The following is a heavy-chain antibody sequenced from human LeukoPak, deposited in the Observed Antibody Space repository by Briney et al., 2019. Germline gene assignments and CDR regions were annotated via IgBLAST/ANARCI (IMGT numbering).Heavy chain of an antibody. J-gene: IGHJ4*02. CDR1: GFTFSSEW. D-gene: IGHD1-1*01. Sequence: GALGLSCAASGFTFSSEWMNWVRQAPGKELEWVAIIKGDGSEEYYVDSVKGRFTISRDNTKNSLYLQMNRLRVEDTALYYCVKGNGFLLGFWGQGTQVTVSS. V-gene: IGHV3-7*01. CDR2: IKGDGSEE. CDR3: VKGNGFLLGF.